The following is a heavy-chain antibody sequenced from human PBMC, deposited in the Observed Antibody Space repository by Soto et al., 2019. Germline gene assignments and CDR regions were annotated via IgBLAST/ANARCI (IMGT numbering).Heavy chain of an antibody. Sequence: QVQLVESGGGVVQPGGSLRLSCTVSGFTFSNFGMHWVRQAPGKGLEWLAAVRYTGNDKYYADSVKGRFTISKDNSKNTLYLQMTSLRAEDTAVYYCAKWGGSVSSGYYIDYWGQGTLVTVSS. D-gene: IGHD6-25*01. CDR3: AKWGGSVSSGYYIDY. CDR1: GFTFSNFG. J-gene: IGHJ4*02. V-gene: IGHV3-30*02. CDR2: VRYTGNDK.